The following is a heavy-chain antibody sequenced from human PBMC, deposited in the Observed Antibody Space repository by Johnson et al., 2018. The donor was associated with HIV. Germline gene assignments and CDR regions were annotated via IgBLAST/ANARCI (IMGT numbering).Heavy chain of an antibody. D-gene: IGHD5-12*01. V-gene: IGHV3-30*02. CDR2: IRYDGSIQ. Sequence: QVQLVESGGGVVQPGRSLRLSCAASGFTFSRYAMHWVRQAPVKGLEWVAFIRYDGSIQYYADSVQGRFTISRDNSKNTLYLQMHSLRLEDTAVYYCAKVRWLRLDNEAFDSWGQGTMVTVS. J-gene: IGHJ3*02. CDR1: GFTFSRYA. CDR3: AKVRWLRLDNEAFDS.